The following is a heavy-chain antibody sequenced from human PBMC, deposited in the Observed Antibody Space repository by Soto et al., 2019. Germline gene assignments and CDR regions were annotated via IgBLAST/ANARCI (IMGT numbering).Heavy chain of an antibody. CDR3: AKGGYYYDTSGPTFEY. J-gene: IGHJ4*02. Sequence: GGSLRLSCAAFGFTFSSCAMSWVRQAPGKGLEWVSSSSGSGGTSYYADSVKGRFTLSRDNSKNTLFLQMNSLRAEDTAVYYCAKGGYYYDTSGPTFEYWGQGTLVTVSS. CDR1: GFTFSSCA. CDR2: SSGSGGTS. D-gene: IGHD3-22*01. V-gene: IGHV3-23*01.